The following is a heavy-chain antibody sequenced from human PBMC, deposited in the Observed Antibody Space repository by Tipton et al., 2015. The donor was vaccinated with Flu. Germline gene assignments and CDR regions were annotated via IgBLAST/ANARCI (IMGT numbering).Heavy chain of an antibody. CDR3: ARDRGWPASLDY. D-gene: IGHD3-10*01. CDR2: SYYTGST. Sequence: LRLSCSVSGGSINYYYWNWIRQTPGKGLEWIGFSYYTGSTSYNPSLQSRVTISVDTSRNQFSLNLRSVSAADTAVYYCARDRGWPASLDYWGQGILVTVSS. CDR1: GGSINYYY. V-gene: IGHV4-59*01. J-gene: IGHJ4*02.